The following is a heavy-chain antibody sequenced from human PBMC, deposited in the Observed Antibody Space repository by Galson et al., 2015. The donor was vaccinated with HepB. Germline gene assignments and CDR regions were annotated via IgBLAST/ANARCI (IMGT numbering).Heavy chain of an antibody. CDR2: ISGSGGST. V-gene: IGHV3-23*01. CDR1: GFTFSSYA. J-gene: IGHJ3*02. CDR3: AKDRQAYQLLLGRDAFDI. Sequence: SLRLSCAASGFTFSSYAMSWVRQAPGKGLEWVSAISGSGGSTYYADSVKGRFTISRDNSKNTLCLQMNSLRAEDTAVYYCAKDRQAYQLLLGRDAFDIWGQGTMVTVSS. D-gene: IGHD2-2*01.